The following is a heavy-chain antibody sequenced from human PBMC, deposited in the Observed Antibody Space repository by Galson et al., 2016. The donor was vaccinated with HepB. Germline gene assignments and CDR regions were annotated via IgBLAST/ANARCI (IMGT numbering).Heavy chain of an antibody. CDR1: GGSFNAYY. Sequence: SETLSLTCGVHGGSFNAYYWSWIRQPPGKGLEWIGEGNHSGNTKYNPSLKSLVTISVDTSKNQFSLNLTSMTAADTAVYYCAGVVVAATNWFDPWGQGTLVTVSS. CDR2: GNHSGNT. J-gene: IGHJ5*02. D-gene: IGHD2-15*01. CDR3: AGVVVAATNWFDP. V-gene: IGHV4-34*01.